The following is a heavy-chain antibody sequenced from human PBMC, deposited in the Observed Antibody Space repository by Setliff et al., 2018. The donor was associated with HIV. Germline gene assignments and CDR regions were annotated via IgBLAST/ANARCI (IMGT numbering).Heavy chain of an antibody. J-gene: IGHJ4*02. V-gene: IGHV4-31*03. CDR2: IYYSGST. Sequence: PSETLSLTCSVSGGSITSGGYYWSWIRQHPGKGLEWIGYIYYSGSTYYNPSHKSRVTISLDTSKHQFSLQLHSVTIGDTAVYYCASLSFWGSGYRAGDQVYRCQGTLVTVSS. CDR3: ASLSFWGSGYRAGDQVY. CDR1: GGSITSGGYY. D-gene: IGHD3-16*01.